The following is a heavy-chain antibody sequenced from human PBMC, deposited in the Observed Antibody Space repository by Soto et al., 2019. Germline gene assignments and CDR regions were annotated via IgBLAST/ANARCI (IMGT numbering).Heavy chain of an antibody. V-gene: IGHV4-39*01. CDR1: GGSISSSSYY. D-gene: IGHD6-13*01. CDR2: ICYSGCT. J-gene: IGHJ6*03. CDR3: ARLTAGNSGYYYYYMDV. Sequence: QLQLQESGPGVVNPSETLSLTCTVSGGSISSSSYYWRWIRQPPGKGLACLATICYSGCTYYNPSLKSRVTISVGTSKNPFSVKLSSVPAADTAVYYCARLTAGNSGYYYYYMDVWGQGTTVTVSS.